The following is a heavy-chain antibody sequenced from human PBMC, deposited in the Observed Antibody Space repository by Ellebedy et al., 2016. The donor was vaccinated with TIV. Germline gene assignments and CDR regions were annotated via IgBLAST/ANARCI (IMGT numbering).Heavy chain of an antibody. CDR3: AKDMVFGDGKWEIDV. CDR2: IVGSGA. Sequence: GESLKISCAASGFSFGSYWMLWVRQAPGKGLEWVSGIVGSGAQKYADSVKGRFTISRDNSRSTLYLQMNSLRAEDSAVYYCAKDMVFGDGKWEIDVWGQGTTVTVSS. D-gene: IGHD1-26*01. CDR1: GFSFGSYW. J-gene: IGHJ6*02. V-gene: IGHV3-23*01.